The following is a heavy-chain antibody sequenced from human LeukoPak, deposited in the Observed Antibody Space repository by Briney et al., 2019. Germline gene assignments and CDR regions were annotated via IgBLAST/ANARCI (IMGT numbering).Heavy chain of an antibody. Sequence: SETLSLTCAVYGESFSGYYWSWIRQPPGKGLEWIGEINHSGSTNYNPSLKGRVIISVDTSKNQFSLKLRSVTAADTAMYYCARDSSDPLNFDYWGQGTLVTVSS. V-gene: IGHV4-34*01. CDR2: INHSGST. J-gene: IGHJ4*02. D-gene: IGHD6-13*01. CDR1: GESFSGYY. CDR3: ARDSSDPLNFDY.